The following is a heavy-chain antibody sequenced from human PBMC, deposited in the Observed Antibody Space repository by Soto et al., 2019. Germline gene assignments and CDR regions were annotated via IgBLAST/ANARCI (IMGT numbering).Heavy chain of an antibody. D-gene: IGHD6-6*01. CDR2: IYSGGST. CDR3: ARDGRIAARPKDYYYYYMDV. V-gene: IGHV3-66*01. Sequence: GGSLRLSCAASGFTVSSNYMSWVRQAPGKGLEWVSVIYSGGSTYYADSVKGRFTISRDNSKNTLDLQMNSLRAEDTAVYYCARDGRIAARPKDYYYYYMDVWGKGTTVTVSS. J-gene: IGHJ6*03. CDR1: GFTVSSNY.